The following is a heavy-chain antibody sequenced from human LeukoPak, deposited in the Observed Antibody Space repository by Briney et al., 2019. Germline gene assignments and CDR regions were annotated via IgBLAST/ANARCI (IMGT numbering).Heavy chain of an antibody. D-gene: IGHD2-15*01. CDR3: ARPSGYCSGGSCYSDAFDI. J-gene: IGHJ3*02. CDR2: ISYDGSNK. Sequence: QAGGSLRLSCAASGFTFSSYAMHWVRQAPGKGLEWVAVISYDGSNKYYADSVKGRFTISRDNSKNTLYLQMNSLRAEDTAVYYCARPSGYCSGGSCYSDAFDIWGQGTMVTVSS. CDR1: GFTFSSYA. V-gene: IGHV3-30*04.